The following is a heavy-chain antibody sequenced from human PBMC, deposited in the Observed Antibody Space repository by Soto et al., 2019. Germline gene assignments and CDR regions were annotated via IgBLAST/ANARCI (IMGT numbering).Heavy chain of an antibody. CDR3: ATYLGASGSYYIPFDY. J-gene: IGHJ4*02. D-gene: IGHD3-10*01. V-gene: IGHV3-23*01. Sequence: PGRSLRLSCAASGFTFSTYAMSWVRQAPGKGLEWVSTVTGSGGSTYYADSVKGRFSLSRDNSQTTLYLQMNSLRAGDTAVYYCATYLGASGSYYIPFDYWGQGTLVTLSS. CDR2: VTGSGGST. CDR1: GFTFSTYA.